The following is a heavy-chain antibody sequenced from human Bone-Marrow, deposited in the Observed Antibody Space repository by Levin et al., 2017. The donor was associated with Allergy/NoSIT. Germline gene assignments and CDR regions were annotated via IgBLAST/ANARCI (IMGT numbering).Heavy chain of an antibody. CDR3: ARDVSGADDY. CDR2: TNEDGSIK. D-gene: IGHD4-17*01. Sequence: GGSLRLSCATSGFTFSRYWMHWVRQPPGKGLEWVSRTNEDGSIKTYADSVKDRFSISRDNVENTLYLQMNTLRAEDTAVYYCARDVSGADDYWGQGTLVTVSS. V-gene: IGHV3-74*01. J-gene: IGHJ4*02. CDR1: GFTFSRYW.